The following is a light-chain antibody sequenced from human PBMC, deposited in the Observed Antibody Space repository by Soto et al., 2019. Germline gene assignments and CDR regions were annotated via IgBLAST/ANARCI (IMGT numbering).Light chain of an antibody. V-gene: IGLV2-14*01. Sequence: QSVLTQPASVSGSPGQSITISCTGTSSDVGGYNYVSWYQQHPGKAPKLMIYDVSNRPSGMSNRCSRHKSGNTASLPHSGLQADDDADHFRNSYPSRSALVVFGGGTQLHVL. CDR3: NSYPSRSALVV. CDR1: SSDVGGYNY. CDR2: DVS. J-gene: IGLJ2*01.